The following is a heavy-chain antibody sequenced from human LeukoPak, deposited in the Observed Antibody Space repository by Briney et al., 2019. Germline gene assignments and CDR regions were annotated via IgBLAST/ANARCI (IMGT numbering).Heavy chain of an antibody. J-gene: IGHJ4*02. Sequence: GGSLRLSCAASGFTFSSYSMNWVRQAPGKGLEWVSYISSSSSTICYADSVKGRFTISRDNAKNSLYLQMNSLRAEDTAVYYCARDWWELLHLDYWGQGTLVTVSS. CDR2: ISSSSSTI. V-gene: IGHV3-48*01. CDR1: GFTFSSYS. D-gene: IGHD1-26*01. CDR3: ARDWWELLHLDY.